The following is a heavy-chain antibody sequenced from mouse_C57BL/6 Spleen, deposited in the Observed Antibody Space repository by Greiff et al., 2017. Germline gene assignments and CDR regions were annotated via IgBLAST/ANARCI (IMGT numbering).Heavy chain of an antibody. D-gene: IGHD2-14*01. V-gene: IGHV14-2*01. J-gene: IGHJ3*01. Sequence: EVMLVESGAELVKPGASVKLSCTASGFNITDYYMHWVKQRTEQGLEWIGRIDPEDGETKYAPKFQGKATITADTSSNTAYLQLSSLTSEDTAVYYCARDRGLGFAYWGQGTLVTVSA. CDR2: IDPEDGET. CDR3: ARDRGLGFAY. CDR1: GFNITDYY.